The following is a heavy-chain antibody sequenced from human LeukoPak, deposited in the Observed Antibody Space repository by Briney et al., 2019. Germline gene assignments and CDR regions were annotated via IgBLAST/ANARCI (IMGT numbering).Heavy chain of an antibody. CDR3: AKKEAMIRGVPYYYDF. J-gene: IGHJ4*02. V-gene: IGHV3-23*01. D-gene: IGHD3-10*01. CDR1: GFTFSSYV. Sequence: GGSLRLSCSASGFTFSSYVMTWVRQAPGQGLEWVSAISGSGDDTYYADSVKGRFTISRDNSKNTLYLQMNSLRAEDTAVYYCAKKEAMIRGVPYYYDFWGQGTLDTVSS. CDR2: ISGSGDDT.